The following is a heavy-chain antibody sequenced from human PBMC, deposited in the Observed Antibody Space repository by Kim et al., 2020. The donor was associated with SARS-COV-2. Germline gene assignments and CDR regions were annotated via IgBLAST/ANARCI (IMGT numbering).Heavy chain of an antibody. Sequence: SETLSLTCAVYGGSFSGYYWSWIRQPPGKGLEWIGEINHSGSTNYNPSLKSRVTISVDTSKNQFSLKLSSVTAADTAVYYCARGPRYSSGLRPWGQGTLV. J-gene: IGHJ5*02. D-gene: IGHD6-19*01. CDR3: ARGPRYSSGLRP. CDR2: INHSGST. CDR1: GGSFSGYY. V-gene: IGHV4-34*01.